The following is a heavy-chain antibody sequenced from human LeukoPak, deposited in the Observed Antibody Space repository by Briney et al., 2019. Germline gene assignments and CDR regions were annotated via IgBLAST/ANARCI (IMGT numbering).Heavy chain of an antibody. CDR3: ARQGDTYYYDSSGYYLDY. J-gene: IGHJ4*02. D-gene: IGHD3-22*01. V-gene: IGHV5-51*01. Sequence: GESLKISCKGSGYSFTSYWIGWVRQMPGKGLEWMGIIYPGDSDTRYSPSFQGQVTISADKSISTAYLQWSSLKASDTAMYYCARQGDTYYYDSSGYYLDYWGQGTLVTVSS. CDR2: IYPGDSDT. CDR1: GYSFTSYW.